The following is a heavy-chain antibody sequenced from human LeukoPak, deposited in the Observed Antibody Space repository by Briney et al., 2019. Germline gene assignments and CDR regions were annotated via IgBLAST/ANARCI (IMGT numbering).Heavy chain of an antibody. CDR2: ISHDGSNK. CDR1: GFTFSSYG. V-gene: IGHV3-30*18. Sequence: GGSLRLSCAASGFTFSSYGMHWVRQAPGKGLGWVAVISHDGSNKYYADSVKGRFTISRDNSKNTLYLQMNSLRAEDTAVYYCAKDREYDSSGYRDYWGQGTLVTVSS. J-gene: IGHJ4*02. CDR3: AKDREYDSSGYRDY. D-gene: IGHD3-22*01.